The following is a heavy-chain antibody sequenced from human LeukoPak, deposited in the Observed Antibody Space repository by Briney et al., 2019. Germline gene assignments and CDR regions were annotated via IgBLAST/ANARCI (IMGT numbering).Heavy chain of an antibody. V-gene: IGHV3-21*01. CDR2: ISSSSSYI. D-gene: IGHD3-22*01. CDR3: ARAPYYYDSSGYYAG. Sequence: PGGSLRLSCAASGFTVSSNYMNWVRQAPGKGLEWVSSISSSSSYIYYADSVKGRFTISRDNAKNSLYLQMNSLRAEDTAVYYCARAPYYYDSSGYYAGWGQGTLVTVSS. J-gene: IGHJ4*02. CDR1: GFTVSSNY.